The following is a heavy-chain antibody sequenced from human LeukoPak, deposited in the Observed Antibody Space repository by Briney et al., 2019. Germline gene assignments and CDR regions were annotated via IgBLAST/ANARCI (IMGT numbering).Heavy chain of an antibody. CDR2: IYTSGTT. J-gene: IGHJ4*02. D-gene: IGHD2-8*02. CDR1: GGSISSYY. Sequence: PSETLSLTCTVSGGSISSYYWIGTRHPAGKGLVEIGRIYTSGTTHYNPSLKSRVTMSVDTSKNQFSLKLSSVTAADTAVYYCARDGTETFDYWGQGTLVTVSS. V-gene: IGHV4-4*07. CDR3: ARDGTETFDY.